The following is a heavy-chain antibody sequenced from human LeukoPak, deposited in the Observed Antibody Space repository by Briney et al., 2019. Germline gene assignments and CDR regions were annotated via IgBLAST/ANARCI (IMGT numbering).Heavy chain of an antibody. J-gene: IGHJ4*02. Sequence: GGSLRLSCAASGFTFSSYAMSWVRQAPGKGLEWVSAISGSGGSTYYADSVKSRFTISRDNSKNTLYLQMNSLRAEDTAVYYCAKDSFHIVVVTAIDYWGQGTLVTVSS. CDR2: ISGSGGST. CDR1: GFTFSSYA. V-gene: IGHV3-23*01. D-gene: IGHD2-21*02. CDR3: AKDSFHIVVVTAIDY.